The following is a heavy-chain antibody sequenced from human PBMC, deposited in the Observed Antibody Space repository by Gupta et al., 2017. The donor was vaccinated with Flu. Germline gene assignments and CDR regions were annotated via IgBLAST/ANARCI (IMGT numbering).Heavy chain of an antibody. Sequence: PGQGSEWMGMINPNGGGTTTAQRFQGRVTMTRDTSTNTVYMDLRSLRSEDTGIDYCSCGSGTLCGGKGALDVWGQGTTVTVSS. J-gene: IGHJ6*02. CDR2: INPNGGGT. CDR3: SCGSGTLCGGKGALDV. V-gene: IGHV1-46*01. D-gene: IGHD2-21*01.